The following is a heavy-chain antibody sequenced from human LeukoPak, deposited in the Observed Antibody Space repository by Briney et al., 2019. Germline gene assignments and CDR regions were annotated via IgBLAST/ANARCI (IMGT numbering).Heavy chain of an antibody. CDR3: ARRAGAYSHLYDY. V-gene: IGHV3-53*01. CDR1: GFTVSSNS. J-gene: IGHJ4*02. Sequence: GGSLRLSCTVSGFTVSSNSMSWVRQAPGKGLEWVSFIYSNNTHYSDSVKGRFTISRDNSKNTLYLQMNSLRAEDTAVYYCARRAGAYSHLYDYWGQGTLVTVSS. D-gene: IGHD4/OR15-4a*01. CDR2: IYSNNT.